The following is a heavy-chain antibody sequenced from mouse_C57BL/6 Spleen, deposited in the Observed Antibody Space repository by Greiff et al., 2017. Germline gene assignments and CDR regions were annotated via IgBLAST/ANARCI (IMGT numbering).Heavy chain of an antibody. V-gene: IGHV1-74*01. J-gene: IGHJ4*01. Sequence: QVQLQQPGAELVKPGASVKVSCKASGYTFTSYWMHWVKQRPGQGLEWIGRIHPSDSDTNYNQKFKGKATLTVDKSSSTAYMQLSSLTSEDSAVYYCSIRAALYEYDVYYSMDYWCQGTLVTVSS. D-gene: IGHD2-4*01. CDR3: SIRAALYEYDVYYSMDY. CDR1: GYTFTSYW. CDR2: IHPSDSDT.